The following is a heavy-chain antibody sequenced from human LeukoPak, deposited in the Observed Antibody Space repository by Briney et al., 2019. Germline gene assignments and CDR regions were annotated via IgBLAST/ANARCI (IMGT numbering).Heavy chain of an antibody. CDR3: AKGVTIFGVVIITPFDY. V-gene: IGHV3-23*01. CDR2: IRGSGGIT. CDR1: GFTFSSFA. J-gene: IGHJ4*02. D-gene: IGHD3-3*01. Sequence: GGSLRLFCAASGFTFSSFAMNWVRQAPGKGLEWVSGIRGSGGITYYADSVKGRFTISRDNSKNTLYLQMNSLRAEDTAVYYCAKGVTIFGVVIITPFDYWGQGTLVTVSS.